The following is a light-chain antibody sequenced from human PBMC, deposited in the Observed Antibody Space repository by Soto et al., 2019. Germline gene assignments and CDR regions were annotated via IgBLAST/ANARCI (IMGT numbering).Light chain of an antibody. J-gene: IGKJ4*01. CDR3: QQYSDWPPIT. CDR2: GVS. CDR1: RSVGSD. V-gene: IGKV3-15*01. Sequence: ELVMTLSPATLSVSPGASATLSCRASRSVGSDLAWYQQKPGQAPRLLIYGVSTRATGVPARFSGSGSRTDFTLTISSLQSEDFAVYYCQQYSDWPPITFGGGTKVDI.